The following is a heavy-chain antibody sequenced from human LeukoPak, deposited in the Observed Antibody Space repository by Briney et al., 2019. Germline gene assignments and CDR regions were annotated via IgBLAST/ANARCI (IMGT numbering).Heavy chain of an antibody. CDR1: GFTFSSYW. Sequence: GGSLRLSCAASGFTFSSYWMHWVRQAPGKGLVWVSRINTAGSSTDYADSVKGRFTISRDNAKNTLYLQMNSLRAEDTAVYYCTREGTNDAFDIWGQGTAVIVSS. D-gene: IGHD3-10*01. V-gene: IGHV3-74*01. CDR3: TREGTNDAFDI. CDR2: INTAGSST. J-gene: IGHJ3*02.